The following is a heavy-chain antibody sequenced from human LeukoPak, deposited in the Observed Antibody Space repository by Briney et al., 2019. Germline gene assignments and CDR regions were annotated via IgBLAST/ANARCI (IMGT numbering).Heavy chain of an antibody. D-gene: IGHD6-19*01. CDR3: EKAHSSGWYSFDY. Sequence: GGSLRLSCAASEFTFSDYGMHWVRQAPGKGLEWVAGISSAGSNKYYADSVKGRFTISRDNSKNTLYLQMNSLRAEDTAVYYCEKAHSSGWYSFDYWGQGTLVTVSS. J-gene: IGHJ4*02. CDR2: ISSAGSNK. CDR1: EFTFSDYG. V-gene: IGHV3-30*18.